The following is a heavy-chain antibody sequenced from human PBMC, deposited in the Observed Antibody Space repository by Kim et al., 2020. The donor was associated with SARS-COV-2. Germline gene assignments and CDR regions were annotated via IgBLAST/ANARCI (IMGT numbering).Heavy chain of an antibody. V-gene: IGHV3-74*03. CDR3: TRAKVATNAFDS. D-gene: IGHD1-1*01. Sequence: GGSLRLSCEASGFTFSGFWMDWVRQAPGKGLLWVSRVNTDGSDTAYADSVKGRLTVSRDNAKKTLYLQMNRLRADDTAVYYCTRAKVATNAFDSWGQGILVTVSS. J-gene: IGHJ4*02. CDR1: GFTFSGFW. CDR2: VNTDGSDT.